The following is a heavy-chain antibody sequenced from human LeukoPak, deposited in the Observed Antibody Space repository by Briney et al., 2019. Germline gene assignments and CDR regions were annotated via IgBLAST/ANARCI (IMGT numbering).Heavy chain of an antibody. CDR2: IKSKTDGGTT. Sequence: GGSLRLSCAASGFTFSNAWMSWVRQAPGKGLEWVGRIKSKTDGGTTDYAAPVKGRFTISRDDSKNTLYLQMNSLKTEDTAVYYCTTEYESYYGSGSYCYFDYWGQGTLVTVSS. CDR3: TTEYESYYGSGSYCYFDY. CDR1: GFTFSNAW. D-gene: IGHD3-10*01. V-gene: IGHV3-15*01. J-gene: IGHJ4*02.